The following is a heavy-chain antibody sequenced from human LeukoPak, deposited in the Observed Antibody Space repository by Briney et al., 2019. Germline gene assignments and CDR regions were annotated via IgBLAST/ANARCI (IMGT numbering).Heavy chain of an antibody. Sequence: KPSETLSLTCTVSGGSIKSHFWSWVRQPPGKRLEWIGYIFHSGSTNYNPSLKSRVTISVDTSKNQFSLKLSSVTAADTAVYYCARVLSRAGYDFYYWGQGTLVTVSS. V-gene: IGHV4-59*11. D-gene: IGHD5-12*01. J-gene: IGHJ4*02. CDR3: ARVLSRAGYDFYY. CDR1: GGSIKSHF. CDR2: IFHSGST.